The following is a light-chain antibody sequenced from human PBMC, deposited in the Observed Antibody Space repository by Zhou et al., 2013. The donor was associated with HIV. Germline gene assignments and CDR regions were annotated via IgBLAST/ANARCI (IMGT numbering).Light chain of an antibody. CDR3: QQYHNWPPWT. V-gene: IGKV3-15*01. CDR2: GAS. CDR1: HDVGRD. J-gene: IGKJ1*01. Sequence: EIVLTQSPATLSVSAGEDVTLSCRASHDVGRDLAWYQQKGGQTPRLLIYGASTRATGITARFSGGGSGTEFTLTIRSLQSEDFAVYFCQQYHNWPPWTFGQGTRVEFK.